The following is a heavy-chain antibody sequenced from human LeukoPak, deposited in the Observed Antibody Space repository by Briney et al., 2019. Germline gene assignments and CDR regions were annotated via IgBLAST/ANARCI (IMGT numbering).Heavy chain of an antibody. Sequence: GGSLRLSCAASGFTFSSYSMNWVRQAPGKGLEWVSSISSSSSYIYYADSVKGRFTISRDNAKNSLYLQMNSLRAEDTAVYYCAVYCSGGSCPDYWGQGTLVTVSS. D-gene: IGHD2-15*01. CDR3: AVYCSGGSCPDY. J-gene: IGHJ4*02. CDR2: ISSSSSYI. V-gene: IGHV3-21*01. CDR1: GFTFSSYS.